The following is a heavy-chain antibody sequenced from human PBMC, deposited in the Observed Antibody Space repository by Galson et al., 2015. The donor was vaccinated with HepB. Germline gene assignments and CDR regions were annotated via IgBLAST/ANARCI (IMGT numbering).Heavy chain of an antibody. CDR1: GFPFNNAW. CDR3: TTDVYYSPYWSWLAP. V-gene: IGHV3-15*01. J-gene: IGHJ5*02. CDR2: IKSKTDGETT. D-gene: IGHD2-8*02. Sequence: SLRLSCAASGFPFNNAWMTWVRQAPGMGLEWVGRIKSKTDGETTDYAAPVKGRFTISRDDSKNRLYLQMNSLKTEDTAVYYCTTDVYYSPYWSWLAPWGQGTLVTVSS.